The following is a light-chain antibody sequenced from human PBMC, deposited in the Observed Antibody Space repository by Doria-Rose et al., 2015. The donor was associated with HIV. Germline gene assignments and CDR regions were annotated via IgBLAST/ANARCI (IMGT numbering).Light chain of an antibody. CDR2: DGS. CDR3: HQYGTSWT. CDR1: QSFSSTY. J-gene: IGKJ1*01. V-gene: IGKV3-20*01. Sequence: TQSPGTLSLSPGERATLSCRASQSFSSTYLAWYEQKPGQAPSLIIYDGSTRATGIPDRFSASGSGTDFTLTTNRLEPEDFALYYCHQYGTSWTFGQGTKVEI.